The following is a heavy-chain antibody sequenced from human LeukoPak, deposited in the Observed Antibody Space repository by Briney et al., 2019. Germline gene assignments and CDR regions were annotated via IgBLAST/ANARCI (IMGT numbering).Heavy chain of an antibody. J-gene: IGHJ4*02. D-gene: IGHD3-3*01. V-gene: IGHV3-48*03. CDR1: GFTLSSYE. CDR3: ARGYYDFWSGHLDY. Sequence: PGGSLRLSCAASGFTLSSYEMNWVRQAPGKGLEWVSYISSSGSTIYYADSVKGRFTISRDNAKNSLYLQMNSLRAEDTAVYYCARGYYDFWSGHLDYWGQGTLVTVSS. CDR2: ISSSGSTI.